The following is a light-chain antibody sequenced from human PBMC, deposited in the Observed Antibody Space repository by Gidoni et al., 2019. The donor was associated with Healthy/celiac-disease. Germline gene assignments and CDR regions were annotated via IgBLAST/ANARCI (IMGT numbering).Light chain of an antibody. CDR1: SSDVGGYNY. V-gene: IGLV2-14*01. J-gene: IGLJ3*02. CDR3: SSYTSSSTLL. CDR2: EVT. Sequence: QSALTQPASVSGSPGQSITISCTGTSSDVGGYNYVSWYQQHPGTAPKLMIYEVTNRLSGVSNRFSGSKSGNTASLTISGLQAEDEADYYCSSYTSSSTLLFGGGTKLTV.